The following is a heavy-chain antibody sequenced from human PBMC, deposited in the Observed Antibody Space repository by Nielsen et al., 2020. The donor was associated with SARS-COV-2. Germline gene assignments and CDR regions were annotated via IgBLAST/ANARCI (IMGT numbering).Heavy chain of an antibody. V-gene: IGHV1-69*01. J-gene: IGHJ6*02. D-gene: IGHD6-13*01. CDR3: ARAYWGRNGGSSWYPQYYYYGMDV. Sequence: WVRQAPGQGLEWMGGIIPIFGTANYAQKFQGRVTITADESTSTAYMELSSLRSEDTAVYYCARAYWGRNGGSSWYPQYYYYGMDVWGQGTTVTVSS. CDR2: IIPIFGTA.